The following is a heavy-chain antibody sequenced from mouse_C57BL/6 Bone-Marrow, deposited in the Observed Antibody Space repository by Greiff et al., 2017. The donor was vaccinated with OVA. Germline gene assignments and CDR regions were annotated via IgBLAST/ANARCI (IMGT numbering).Heavy chain of an antibody. CDR1: GYTFTSYW. J-gene: IGHJ3*01. CDR3: ERQRRFAY. V-gene: IGHV1-55*01. D-gene: IGHD6-1*01. CDR2: IYPGSGST. Sequence: QVHVKQSGAELVKPGASVKMSCKASGYTFTSYWITWVKQRPGQGLEWIGDIYPGSGSTNYNEKFKSKATLTVDKSSSTAYMQLSSLRAADSAVYYYERQRRFAYWGQGTLVTVSA.